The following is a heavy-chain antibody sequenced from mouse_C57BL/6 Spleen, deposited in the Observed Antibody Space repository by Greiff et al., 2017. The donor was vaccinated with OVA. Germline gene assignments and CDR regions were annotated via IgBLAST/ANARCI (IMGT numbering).Heavy chain of an antibody. Sequence: DVQLVESGPGMVRPSQSLSLTCTVTGYSITSGYDWHWIRHFPGNKLEWMGYISYSGSTNYNPSLKSRISITHDTSKNHFFLKLNSVTTEDTATYYCARGSSWGFAYWGQGTLVTVSA. CDR3: ARGSSWGFAY. CDR1: GYSITSGYD. D-gene: IGHD1-1*01. V-gene: IGHV3-1*01. J-gene: IGHJ3*01. CDR2: ISYSGST.